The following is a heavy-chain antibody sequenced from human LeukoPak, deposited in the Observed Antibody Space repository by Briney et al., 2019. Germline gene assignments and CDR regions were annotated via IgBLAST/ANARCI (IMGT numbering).Heavy chain of an antibody. CDR3: AKTVGASATAPYYFDY. V-gene: IGHV3-33*06. CDR1: GFAFSSYG. Sequence: GESLQISSAASGFAFSSYGMHWVRPARGKGREWVAVIWYDGSNKYYSDSVKGRFTISRDNSKNTLYLQMNSLRAEDTAVYYCAKTVGASATAPYYFDYWGQGTLVTVSS. CDR2: IWYDGSNK. J-gene: IGHJ4*02. D-gene: IGHD1-26*01.